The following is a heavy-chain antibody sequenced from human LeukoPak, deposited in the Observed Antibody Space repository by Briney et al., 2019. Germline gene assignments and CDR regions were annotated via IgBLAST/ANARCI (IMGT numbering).Heavy chain of an antibody. D-gene: IGHD2-15*01. Sequence: GGSLRLSCAASGFTFRSYAMSWVRQAPGKGLEWVSAISGSGGSTYYADSVKGRFTISRDNSKNTLYLQMNSLRAEDTAVYYCARAGDCSGGSCYMKGAYWGQGTLVTVSS. V-gene: IGHV3-23*01. CDR3: ARAGDCSGGSCYMKGAY. CDR1: GFTFRSYA. J-gene: IGHJ4*02. CDR2: ISGSGGST.